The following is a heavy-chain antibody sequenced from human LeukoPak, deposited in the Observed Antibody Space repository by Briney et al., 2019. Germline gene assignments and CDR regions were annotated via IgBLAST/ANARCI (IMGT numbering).Heavy chain of an antibody. CDR3: ARELWFGGRTMFDP. CDR1: GFTFSSYE. V-gene: IGHV3-48*03. CDR2: ISSSGSTI. D-gene: IGHD3-10*01. Sequence: GGSLRLSCAASGFTFSSYEMNWVRQAPGKGREWVSYISSSGSTIYYADSAKGRFTISRDNAKNSLYLQMNSLRAEDTAVYYCARELWFGGRTMFDPWGQGTLVTVSS. J-gene: IGHJ5*02.